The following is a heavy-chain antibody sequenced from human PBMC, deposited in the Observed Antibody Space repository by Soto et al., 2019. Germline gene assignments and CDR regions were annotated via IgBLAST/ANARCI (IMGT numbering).Heavy chain of an antibody. V-gene: IGHV1-46*01. D-gene: IGHD5-12*01. Sequence: GASVTVSCTASGYPFTSYYMHWVRQAPGQGLEWMGIINPSGGSTSYAQQFQGRVTMTRDTSTSTVYMELSSLRSEDTAVSYCARVVESGYDLSYWGQGTLVTVSS. CDR1: GYPFTSYY. J-gene: IGHJ4*02. CDR2: INPSGGST. CDR3: ARVVESGYDLSY.